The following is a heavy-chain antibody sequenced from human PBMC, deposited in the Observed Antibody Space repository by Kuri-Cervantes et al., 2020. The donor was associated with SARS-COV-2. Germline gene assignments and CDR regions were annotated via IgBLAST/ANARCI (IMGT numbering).Heavy chain of an antibody. Sequence: SQTLSLTCAVYGGSFSGYYWSWIRQPPGRGLEWIGEINHSGSTNYNPSLKSRVTISVDTSRNQFSLQLNSVTPEDTAVYYCARASSTSDGRYYYYMDVWGKGTTVTVSS. CDR2: INHSGST. D-gene: IGHD2-2*01. CDR1: GGSFSGYY. J-gene: IGHJ6*03. CDR3: ARASSTSDGRYYYYMDV. V-gene: IGHV4-34*01.